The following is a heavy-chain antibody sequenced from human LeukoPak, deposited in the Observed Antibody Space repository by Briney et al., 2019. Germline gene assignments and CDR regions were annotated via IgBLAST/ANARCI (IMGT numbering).Heavy chain of an antibody. CDR1: GGSISSGSYY. Sequence: PSETLSLTCTVSGGSISSGSYYWSWIRQPAGKGLEWIGRIYTSGSTNYNPSLKSRVTISVDTSKNQFFLKLRSVTAADTAVYYCARSGGRLAQLDYWGQGTLVTVSS. D-gene: IGHD1-26*01. V-gene: IGHV4-61*02. J-gene: IGHJ4*02. CDR2: IYTSGST. CDR3: ARSGGRLAQLDY.